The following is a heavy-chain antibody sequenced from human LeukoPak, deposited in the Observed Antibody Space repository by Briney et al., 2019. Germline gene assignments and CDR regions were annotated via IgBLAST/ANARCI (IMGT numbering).Heavy chain of an antibody. CDR1: GFTFSNYA. D-gene: IGHD3-10*01. J-gene: IGHJ3*02. CDR3: AKDQPSGEYDYGWGPFDI. Sequence: GGSLRLSCEVSGFTFSNYAMNWVRQAPGKGLEWVSSISTSAGSAVYGDSVKGRFTIARVNAENTLYLKMNSLRADHTAIYSCAKDQPSGEYDYGWGPFDIWGQGTMVTVSS. CDR2: ISTSAGSA. V-gene: IGHV3-23*01.